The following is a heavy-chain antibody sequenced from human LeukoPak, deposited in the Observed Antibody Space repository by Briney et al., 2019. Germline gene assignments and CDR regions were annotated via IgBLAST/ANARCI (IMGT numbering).Heavy chain of an antibody. Sequence: GGSLRLSCAASTFTFSSYTMHWIRQAPGKGLEWVSSITSSSSYIYYTDSVKGRFTISRDNAKNSLYLQMNSLRAEDTAVYYCARDSLIRITIFGVGYYMDVWGKGTTVTVSS. D-gene: IGHD3-3*01. CDR3: ARDSLIRITIFGVGYYMDV. J-gene: IGHJ6*03. CDR1: TFTFSSYT. V-gene: IGHV3-21*01. CDR2: ITSSSSYI.